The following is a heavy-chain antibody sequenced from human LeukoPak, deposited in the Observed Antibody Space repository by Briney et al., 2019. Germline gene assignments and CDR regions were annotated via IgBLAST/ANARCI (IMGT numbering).Heavy chain of an antibody. CDR3: ARVDQLRFLEWLSGPLDY. D-gene: IGHD3-3*01. Sequence: GGSLRLSCAASGFTFSSYSMNWGRQAPGKGLEWVSSISSSSSYIYYADSVKGRFTISRDNAKNSLYLQMNSLRAEDTAVYYCARVDQLRFLEWLSGPLDYWGQGTLVTVSS. V-gene: IGHV3-21*01. CDR1: GFTFSSYS. CDR2: ISSSSSYI. J-gene: IGHJ4*02.